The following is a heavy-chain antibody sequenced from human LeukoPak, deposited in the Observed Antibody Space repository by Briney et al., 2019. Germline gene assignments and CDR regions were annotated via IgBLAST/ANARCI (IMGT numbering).Heavy chain of an antibody. Sequence: WIRQPPGKGLEWVGRIKSKTDGGTTDYAEPVKGRFTISRDDSKNTLYLQMNSLKTEDTAVYYCTLRVVVVITNDYLGPGTLGTVSS. V-gene: IGHV3-15*01. J-gene: IGHJ4*02. CDR3: TLRVVVVITNDY. CDR2: IKSKTDGGTT. D-gene: IGHD3-22*01.